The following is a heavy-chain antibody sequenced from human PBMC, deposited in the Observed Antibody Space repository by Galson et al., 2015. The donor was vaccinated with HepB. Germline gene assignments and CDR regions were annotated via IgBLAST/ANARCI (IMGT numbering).Heavy chain of an antibody. J-gene: IGHJ4*02. CDR3: ARAGDTLTGHLPLDY. D-gene: IGHD3-9*01. CDR1: GDSVSSNSAA. Sequence: CAISGDSVSSNSAAWNWIRQSPSRGLEWLGRTYYRSKWYNDYAVSVKSRITINPDTSKNQFSLKLSSVTAADTAVYYCARAGDTLTGHLPLDYWGQGTLVTVSS. CDR2: TYYRSKWYN. V-gene: IGHV6-1*01.